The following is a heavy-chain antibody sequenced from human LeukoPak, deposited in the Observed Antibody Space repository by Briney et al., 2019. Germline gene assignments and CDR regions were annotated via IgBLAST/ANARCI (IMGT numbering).Heavy chain of an antibody. D-gene: IGHD3-22*01. CDR3: ARENDSSEDCFQH. Sequence: SETLSLTCTVSGGSISSGSYYWSWLRQRAGQGLEWIGRIYTSGSTNYNPSLKSRVTISVDTSKNQFSLKLSSVTAADTAVYYCARENDSSEDCFQHWGQGTLVTVFS. V-gene: IGHV4-61*02. J-gene: IGHJ1*01. CDR1: GGSISSGSYY. CDR2: IYTSGST.